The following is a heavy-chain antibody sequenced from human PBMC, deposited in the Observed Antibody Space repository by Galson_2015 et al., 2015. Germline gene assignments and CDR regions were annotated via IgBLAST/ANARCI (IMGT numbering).Heavy chain of an antibody. CDR1: GFTFNDYY. Sequence: SLRLSCAASGFTFNDYYMSWVRQAPGKGLEWVSYVSTSGSQRSYADSVKGRFTISRDNAKNSLYLQMNSLRAEDTAVYYCARDLPFSNCGATTCFPNFHFDLWGRGTLVTVSS. J-gene: IGHJ2*01. V-gene: IGHV3-11*05. D-gene: IGHD2-2*01. CDR2: VSTSGSQR. CDR3: ARDLPFSNCGATTCFPNFHFDL.